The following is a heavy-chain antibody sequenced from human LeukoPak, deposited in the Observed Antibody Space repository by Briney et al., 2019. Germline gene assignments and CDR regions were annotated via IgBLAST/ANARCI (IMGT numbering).Heavy chain of an antibody. Sequence: SETLSLTCTVSGGSISSSSYYWGWIRQPPGKGLEWIGSIYYSGSTYYNPSLKSRVTISVDTSKNQFSLKLSSVTAADTAVYYCARGRSSWYLVAFDIWGQGTMVTVSS. D-gene: IGHD6-13*01. V-gene: IGHV4-39*07. J-gene: IGHJ3*02. CDR1: GGSISSSSYY. CDR3: ARGRSSWYLVAFDI. CDR2: IYYSGST.